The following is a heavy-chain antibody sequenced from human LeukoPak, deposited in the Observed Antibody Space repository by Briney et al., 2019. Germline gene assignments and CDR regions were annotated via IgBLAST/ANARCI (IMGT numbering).Heavy chain of an antibody. J-gene: IGHJ4*02. CDR3: AKRGVVIRVFLVGFHKEASYFDS. V-gene: IGHV3-23*01. CDR2: ISGSGGNT. D-gene: IGHD3-10*01. Sequence: GGSLRLSCAVSGITLSNYGMSWGRQAPGKGLQWVSGISGSGGNTYYADSVKGRFTISRDNSKNTLYLQMNSLRAEDTAVYFCAKRGVVIRVFLVGFHKEASYFDSWGQGALVTVSS. CDR1: GITLSNYG.